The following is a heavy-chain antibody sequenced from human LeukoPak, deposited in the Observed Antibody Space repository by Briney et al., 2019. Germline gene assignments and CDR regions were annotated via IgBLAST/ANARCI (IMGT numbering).Heavy chain of an antibody. J-gene: IGHJ5*02. V-gene: IGHV1-69*01. CDR1: GGTFSSYA. D-gene: IGHD3-3*01. CDR2: IIPIFGTA. Sequence: GASVKVSCKASGGTFSSYAISWVRQAPGQELEWKGGIIPIFGTANYAQKFQGRVTITADESTRTAYMELSSLRSEDTAVYYCAGHLYDFWSGYYSNWFDPWGQGTLVTVSS. CDR3: AGHLYDFWSGYYSNWFDP.